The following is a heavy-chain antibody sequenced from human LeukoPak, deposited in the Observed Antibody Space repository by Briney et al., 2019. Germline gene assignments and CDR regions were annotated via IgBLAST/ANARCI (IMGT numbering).Heavy chain of an antibody. V-gene: IGHV4-34*01. J-gene: IGHJ4*02. CDR1: GGSFSGYY. Sequence: ASETLSLTCAVYGGSFSGYYWSWIRQPPGKGLEWIGEINHSGSTNYNPSLKSRVTISVDTSKNQFSLKLSSVTAADTAVYYCGFHFDYWGQGTLVTVSS. D-gene: IGHD3-10*01. CDR3: GFHFDY. CDR2: INHSGST.